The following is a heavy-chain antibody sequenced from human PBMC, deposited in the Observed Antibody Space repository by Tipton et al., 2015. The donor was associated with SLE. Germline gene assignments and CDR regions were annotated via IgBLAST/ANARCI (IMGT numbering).Heavy chain of an antibody. D-gene: IGHD6-13*01. Sequence: SLRLSCTASEFTFSNYAMCWVRQAPGKGLDWVTSISGSSNTTFYAASGTGRFTVSRDNSKNTLYLQMNSLRAEDTAVYYCARGYSSSSRNAFDIWGQGTMFTVSS. CDR1: EFTFSNYA. V-gene: IGHV3-23*01. J-gene: IGHJ3*02. CDR3: ARGYSSSSRNAFDI. CDR2: ISGSSNTT.